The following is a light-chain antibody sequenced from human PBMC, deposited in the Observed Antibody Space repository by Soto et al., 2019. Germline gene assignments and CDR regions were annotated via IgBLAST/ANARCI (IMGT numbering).Light chain of an antibody. CDR3: QQYGSSPPIT. Sequence: DMVLTQSPDTRSLSPGESATLSCRASQSVSSKLAWYQQKPGLAPRLLIYDASSRATGIPDRFRGSGSGTDFTLTISRLEPEDFAVYYCQQYGSSPPITFGQGTRLEIK. CDR2: DAS. J-gene: IGKJ5*01. V-gene: IGKV3D-20*01. CDR1: QSVSSK.